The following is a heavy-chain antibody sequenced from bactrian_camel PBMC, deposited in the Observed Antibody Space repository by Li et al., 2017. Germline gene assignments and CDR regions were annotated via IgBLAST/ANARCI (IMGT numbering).Heavy chain of an antibody. CDR3: AARLLTYRGACTTMKYDYQS. V-gene: IGHV3S63*01. CDR2: ISSDGST. CDR1: GFTFDDSD. J-gene: IGHJ4*01. D-gene: IGHD2*01. Sequence: HVQLVESGGGSVQAGGSLRLSCTASGFTFDDSDMGWYRQAPGNECELVSTISSDGSTYYADSVKGRFTISQDNAKNTVYLQMNSLKPEDTAVYYCAARLLTYRGACTTMKYDYQSWGQGTQVTVS.